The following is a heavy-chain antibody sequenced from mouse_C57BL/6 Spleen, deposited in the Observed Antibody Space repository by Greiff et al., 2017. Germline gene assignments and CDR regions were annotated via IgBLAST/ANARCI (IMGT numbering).Heavy chain of an antibody. CDR3: ARVEPLYYFDY. CDR2: IYPGGGST. V-gene: IGHV1-63*01. J-gene: IGHJ2*01. Sequence: VQLVESGAELVRPGTSVKLSCTASGYTFTNYWIGWAKQRPGHGLEWIGVIYPGGGSTNYNQKFKGKATLSADKSSSTAYMQFSSLTSEDSAIYYSARVEPLYYFDYWGKGTTLTVSS. CDR1: GYTFTNYW.